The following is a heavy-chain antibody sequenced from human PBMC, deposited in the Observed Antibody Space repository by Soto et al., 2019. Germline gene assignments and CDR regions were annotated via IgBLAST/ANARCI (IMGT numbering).Heavy chain of an antibody. V-gene: IGHV1-45*02. CDR1: GYTFTYRY. J-gene: IGHJ3*02. CDR3: ARSAGIAAAGIEAAFDI. CDR2: ITPFNGNT. D-gene: IGHD6-13*01. Sequence: SVKVSCKASGYTFTYRYLNWVRQAPGQALERMGWITPFNGNTNYAQKFQDRVTITRGRAMSTAYMELSSLRSEDTPMYYCARSAGIAAAGIEAAFDIWGQGTMVTVSS.